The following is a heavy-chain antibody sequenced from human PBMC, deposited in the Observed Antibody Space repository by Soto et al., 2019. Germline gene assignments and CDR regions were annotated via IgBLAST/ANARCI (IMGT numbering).Heavy chain of an antibody. J-gene: IGHJ4*02. Sequence: SETLSLTCTVSGYSISTFYLGWIRQSPGKELECIGYVYYTGSTNYNPSPKSRVTISVDRSKNQFSLKLTSANAADTAVYYCARGRTVRNYADDSSDYFYFFDYWGQGTQVTVSS. V-gene: IGHV4-59*01. CDR1: GYSISTFY. CDR2: VYYTGST. D-gene: IGHD3-22*01. CDR3: ARGRTVRNYADDSSDYFYFFDY.